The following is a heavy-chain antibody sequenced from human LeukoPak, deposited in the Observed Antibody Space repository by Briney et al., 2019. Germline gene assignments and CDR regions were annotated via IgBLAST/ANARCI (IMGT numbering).Heavy chain of an antibody. Sequence: SETLSLTCAVYGVSFSGYYWSWLRQPPGKGLEWIGEINHSGSTNYNPSLKSRITISVDTSKNQFSLKLSSVTAADTAVYYCARLYYYYDMDVWGQGTTVTVSS. V-gene: IGHV4-34*01. CDR3: ARLYYYYDMDV. CDR2: INHSGST. D-gene: IGHD2-8*01. CDR1: GVSFSGYY. J-gene: IGHJ6*02.